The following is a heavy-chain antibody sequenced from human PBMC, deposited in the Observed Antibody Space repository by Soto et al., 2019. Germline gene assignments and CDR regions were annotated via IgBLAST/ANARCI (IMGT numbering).Heavy chain of an antibody. J-gene: IGHJ3*02. Sequence: GGSLRLSCAASGFTFSSYSMNWVRQAPGKGLEWVSYISSSSSTIYYADSVKGRFTISRDNAKNSLYLQKNSLRAEDAAVYYCAPWGEQQLVLGDAFDIWGQGTMVTVSS. CDR1: GFTFSSYS. D-gene: IGHD6-13*01. CDR3: APWGEQQLVLGDAFDI. V-gene: IGHV3-48*04. CDR2: ISSSSSTI.